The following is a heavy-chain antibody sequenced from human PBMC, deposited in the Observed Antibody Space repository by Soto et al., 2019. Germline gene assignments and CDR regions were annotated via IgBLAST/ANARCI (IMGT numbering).Heavy chain of an antibody. CDR1: GGSISSYY. D-gene: IGHD6-19*01. CDR3: AGGGKQWDYMDV. Sequence: SETLSLTCTVSGGSISSYYWSWIRQPPGKGLEWIGYIYYSGSTNYNPSLKSRVTISVDTSKNQFSLKLSSVTAADTAVYYCAGGGKQWDYMDVWGKGTTVTVSS. J-gene: IGHJ6*03. CDR2: IYYSGST. V-gene: IGHV4-59*01.